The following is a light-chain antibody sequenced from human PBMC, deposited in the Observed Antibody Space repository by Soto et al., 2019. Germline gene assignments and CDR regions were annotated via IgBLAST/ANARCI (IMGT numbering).Light chain of an antibody. V-gene: IGKV3-11*01. Sequence: EIVMTQSPESLSVSAGERPTLSSRASQSVRSRLAWYQHKPGQAPRLLIYHTSNRATGIPARFSGSGSGTDFTLTISSLEPEDFAVYYCHQRRSWPRTFGQGTKVDTK. J-gene: IGKJ1*01. CDR2: HTS. CDR3: HQRRSWPRT. CDR1: QSVRSR.